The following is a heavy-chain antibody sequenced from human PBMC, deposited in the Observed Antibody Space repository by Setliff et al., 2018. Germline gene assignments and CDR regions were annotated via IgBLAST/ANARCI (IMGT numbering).Heavy chain of an antibody. J-gene: IGHJ4*02. CDR1: GFTFSSDS. CDR3: ARDQGIGLSGSYSFFDY. D-gene: IGHD3-3*01. Sequence: PGGSLRLSCAASGFTFSSDSMNWGRQAPGKGPEYVSIIYTDGTTYYTDSVKGRFTISRDNSKNTLYLQLNSLRAEDTAVYYCARDQGIGLSGSYSFFDYWGQGTLVTVSS. CDR2: IYTDGTT. V-gene: IGHV3-66*01.